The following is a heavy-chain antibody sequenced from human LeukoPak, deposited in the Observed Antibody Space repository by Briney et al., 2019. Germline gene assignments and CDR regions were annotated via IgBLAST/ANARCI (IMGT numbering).Heavy chain of an antibody. Sequence: PSETLSLTCAVSGYSISSGYYRGWIRQPPGKGLEWIGSIYHSGSTYYNPSLKSRVTISVDTSKNQFSLKLSSLTAADTAVYYCARHSDVWFGELLANFDYWGQGTLVTVSS. CDR1: GYSISSGYY. CDR2: IYHSGST. V-gene: IGHV4-38-2*01. J-gene: IGHJ4*02. CDR3: ARHSDVWFGELLANFDY. D-gene: IGHD3-10*01.